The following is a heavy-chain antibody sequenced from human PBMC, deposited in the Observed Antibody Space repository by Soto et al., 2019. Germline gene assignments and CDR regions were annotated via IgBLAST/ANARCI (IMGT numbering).Heavy chain of an antibody. Sequence: QVQLQESGPGLVKTSGTLYLTCAVSGDSITSSNWWSWVRQAPGKGLEWIGEIYHRGATTYKPSRKSRATISVDPSNHHFSLKLTSVTAADTAVYFCARDLGTGTGYWGRGTLVTVAS. CDR3: ARDLGTGTGY. D-gene: IGHD1-1*01. V-gene: IGHV4-4*02. CDR1: GDSITSSNW. CDR2: IYHRGAT. J-gene: IGHJ4*02.